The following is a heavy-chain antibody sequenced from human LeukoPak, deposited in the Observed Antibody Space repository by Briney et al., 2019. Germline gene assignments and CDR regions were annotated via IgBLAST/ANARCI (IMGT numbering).Heavy chain of an antibody. CDR3: ARDTYDSSGYYAHLDY. D-gene: IGHD3-22*01. V-gene: IGHV3-7*01. CDR2: IKQDGSEK. Sequence: GGSLRLSCAASGFTFSSYWMSWVRQARGKGLEWVANIKQDGSEKYYVDSVESRFTISRDNAKNSLYLQMSSLRAEDTAVYYCARDTYDSSGYYAHLDYWGQGTLVTVSS. CDR1: GFTFSSYW. J-gene: IGHJ4*02.